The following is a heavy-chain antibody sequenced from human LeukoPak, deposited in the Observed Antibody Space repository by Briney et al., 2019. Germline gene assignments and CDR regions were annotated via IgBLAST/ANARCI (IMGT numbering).Heavy chain of an antibody. CDR3: AKPRPYYYDSSGPFADHYGFDY. CDR1: GFTFSSYG. V-gene: IGHV3-23*01. J-gene: IGHJ4*02. CDR2: ISGSGGRT. D-gene: IGHD3-22*01. Sequence: GGSLRLSCAASGFTFSSYGMSWVRQAPGKGLEWVSAISGSGGRTYYADSVKGRFTTSRDNSKSTLYLQMNSLRAEDTAVYYCAKPRPYYYDSSGPFADHYGFDYWGQGTLVTVSS.